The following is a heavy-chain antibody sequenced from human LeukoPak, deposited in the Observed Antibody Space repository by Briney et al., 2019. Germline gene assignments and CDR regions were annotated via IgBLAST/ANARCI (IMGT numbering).Heavy chain of an antibody. Sequence: GGSLRLSCAASGFSFSSYAMSWVRQAPGKGLEWVSAISGSGGSTYYADSVKGRFTISRDNSKNTLYLQMNSLRAEDTAVFYCAKDLTYGSSGQSDYWGQGALVTVSS. CDR1: GFSFSSYA. D-gene: IGHD6-19*01. J-gene: IGHJ4*02. CDR3: AKDLTYGSSGQSDY. V-gene: IGHV3-23*01. CDR2: ISGSGGST.